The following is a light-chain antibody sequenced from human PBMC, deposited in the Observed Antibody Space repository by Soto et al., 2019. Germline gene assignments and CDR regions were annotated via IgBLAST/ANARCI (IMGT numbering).Light chain of an antibody. CDR3: HQYKSYLYS. J-gene: IGKJ2*01. CDR2: HAS. Sequence: DIQMTQSPSTLSATVGDRVTITCRASQTIGTWLAWYQHKPGKAPKFLIYHASNLETGVPSRFSGSGSGTEFTLTITNLQPEDFATYYCHQYKSYLYSFGQGTKLEI. V-gene: IGKV1-5*01. CDR1: QTIGTW.